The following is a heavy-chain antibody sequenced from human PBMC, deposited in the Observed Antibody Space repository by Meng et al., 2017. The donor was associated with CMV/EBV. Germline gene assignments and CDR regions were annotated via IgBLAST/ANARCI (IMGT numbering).Heavy chain of an antibody. CDR1: GYTFTGYY. Sequence: ASVKVSCKASGYTFTGYYMQWVRQAPGQGLEWMGWINPKSGGTNYAQNFQGRVTMTRDTSISTAYMELNRLRSDDTAVYYCASGAGVGDSSSGRADYWGQGTLVTVSS. CDR2: INPKSGGT. V-gene: IGHV1-2*02. J-gene: IGHJ4*02. CDR3: ASGAGVGDSSSGRADY. D-gene: IGHD6-6*01.